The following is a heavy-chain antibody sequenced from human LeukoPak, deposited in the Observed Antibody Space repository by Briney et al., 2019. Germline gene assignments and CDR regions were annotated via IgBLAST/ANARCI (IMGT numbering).Heavy chain of an antibody. CDR2: IYSGGST. Sequence: GGSLRLSCAASGFTVSSNYMSWVRQAPGKGLEWVSVIYSGGSTYYADSVKGRFTISRDNSKNTLYLQMNSLRAEDTAVYYCARDRPIDYGDYGGHFDYWGQGTLVTVSS. J-gene: IGHJ4*02. CDR3: ARDRPIDYGDYGGHFDY. D-gene: IGHD4-17*01. V-gene: IGHV3-53*01. CDR1: GFTVSSNY.